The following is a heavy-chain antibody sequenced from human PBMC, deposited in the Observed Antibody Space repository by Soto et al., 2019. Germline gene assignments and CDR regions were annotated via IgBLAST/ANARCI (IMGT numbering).Heavy chain of an antibody. CDR1: GYTFSRYG. D-gene: IGHD6-13*01. Sequence: QVELVQSGAEVKKPGASVRVSCKALGYTFSRYGISWVRQAPGQGLEWMGWISGFNGNTKESEKLQGRVTLTTDTAANTAHMELRGLRSDDTAVYYCAKASAYSTPWSFDNWGQGTLVTVSS. J-gene: IGHJ4*02. V-gene: IGHV1-18*01. CDR2: ISGFNGNT. CDR3: AKASAYSTPWSFDN.